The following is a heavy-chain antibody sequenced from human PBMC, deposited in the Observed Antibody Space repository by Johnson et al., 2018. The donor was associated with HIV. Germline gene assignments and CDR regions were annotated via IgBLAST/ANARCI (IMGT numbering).Heavy chain of an antibody. CDR3: ARGGIAAKEPWRAFDI. CDR2: IYTGGNT. J-gene: IGHJ3*02. Sequence: VQLVESGGGLVQPGGSLRLSCAASGFTVTSHYMSWVRQAPGMGLEWVSVIYTGGNTYYANSVKDRFTISRDISKNTLYLEMNIMRAEDTAVYYCARGGIAAKEPWRAFDIWGQGTMVTVSS. D-gene: IGHD6-13*01. V-gene: IGHV3-66*01. CDR1: GFTVTSHY.